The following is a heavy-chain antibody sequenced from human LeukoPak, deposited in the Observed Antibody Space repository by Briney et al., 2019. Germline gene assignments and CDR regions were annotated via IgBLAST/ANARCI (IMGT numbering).Heavy chain of an antibody. Sequence: GGPLRLSCAASGFTVSTNYMTWIRQAPGEGLEWVSVMYTLGNTNYADSVRGRFTISRDNSKNTLYLQMNSLRAEDTAVYYCAGYGGSYPYYMDVWGKGTTVTISS. CDR1: GFTVSTNY. J-gene: IGHJ6*03. CDR3: AGYGGSYPYYMDV. D-gene: IGHD1-26*01. CDR2: MYTLGNT. V-gene: IGHV3-66*01.